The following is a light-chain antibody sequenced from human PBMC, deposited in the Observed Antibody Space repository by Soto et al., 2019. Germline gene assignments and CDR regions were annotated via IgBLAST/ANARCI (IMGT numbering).Light chain of an antibody. CDR2: DTS. CDR1: HSIAGL. Sequence: DIQMTQSPSTLSASVGDRVTITCRASHSIAGLLAWYQQKPGKAPKVMIYDTSNLESGVPSRFSGSGSGTDFTLTISSLHPDDFATYFCQEYSSFSYTFGQGTRLEI. J-gene: IGKJ2*01. CDR3: QEYSSFSYT. V-gene: IGKV1-5*01.